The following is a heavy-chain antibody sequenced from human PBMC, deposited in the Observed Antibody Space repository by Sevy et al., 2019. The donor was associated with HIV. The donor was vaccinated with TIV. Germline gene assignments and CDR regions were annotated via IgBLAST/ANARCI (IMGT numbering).Heavy chain of an antibody. CDR1: GFTFSSYG. Sequence: GGSLRLSCAASGFTFSSYGMHWVRQAPGKGLEWVAFIRYDGSNKYYADSVKGRFTISRDNSKNTLYLQMNNLRAEDTAVYYCAKDPRYRAVAGTDRFDYWGQGTLVTVSS. V-gene: IGHV3-30*02. D-gene: IGHD6-19*01. CDR3: AKDPRYRAVAGTDRFDY. J-gene: IGHJ4*02. CDR2: IRYDGSNK.